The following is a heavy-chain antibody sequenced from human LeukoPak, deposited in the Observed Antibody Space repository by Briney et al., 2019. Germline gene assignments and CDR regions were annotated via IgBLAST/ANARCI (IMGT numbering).Heavy chain of an antibody. CDR3: ARYLLHTIAAGGY. V-gene: IGHV1-69*04. D-gene: IGHD6-13*01. CDR2: IIPILGIA. Sequence: SVKVSCKASGGTFSSYAISWVRQAPGQGFEWMGRIIPILGIANYAQKFQGRVTITADKSTSTAYMELSSLRSEDTAVYYCARYLLHTIAAGGYWGQGTLVTVSS. J-gene: IGHJ4*02. CDR1: GGTFSSYA.